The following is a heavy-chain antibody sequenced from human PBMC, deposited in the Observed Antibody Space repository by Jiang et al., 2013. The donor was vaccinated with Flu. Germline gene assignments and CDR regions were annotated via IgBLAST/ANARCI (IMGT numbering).Heavy chain of an antibody. V-gene: IGHV1-46*01. Sequence: GAEVKKPGASVKVSCKASGIMFTSYYMHWVRQAPGQGLEWMGVIHPGIGTTNYAQNFQGRLTITRDTSTTTVYMEMSSLRSEDTAVYFCARDAFAFDIWGQGTMVTVSP. CDR2: IHPGIGTT. CDR3: ARDAFAFDI. CDR1: GIMFTSYY. J-gene: IGHJ3*02.